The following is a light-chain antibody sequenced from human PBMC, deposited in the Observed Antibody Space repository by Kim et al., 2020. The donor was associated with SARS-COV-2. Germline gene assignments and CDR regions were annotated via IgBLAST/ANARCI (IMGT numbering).Light chain of an antibody. J-gene: IGLJ2*01. V-gene: IGLV1-44*01. Sequence: GQRVNISCSGNTSNIGSNGVNWYQQLPGTAPKLLIYGNDHRPSGVPGRFSASKSGTSASLAISGLQSEDEADYYCATWDDSLNGGLFGGGTQLTVL. CDR2: GND. CDR3: ATWDDSLNGGL. CDR1: TSNIGSNG.